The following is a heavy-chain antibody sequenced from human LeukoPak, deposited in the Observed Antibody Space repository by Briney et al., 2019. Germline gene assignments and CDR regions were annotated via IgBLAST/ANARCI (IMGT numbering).Heavy chain of an antibody. J-gene: IGHJ5*02. CDR1: GYTFTSCG. Sequence: ASVKVSCKASGYTFTSCGISWVRQAPGQGLEWMGWISAYNGNTNYAQRLQGRVTMTTDTSTSTAYMELRSLRSDDTAVYYCARDKVWFGELSHANWFDPWGQGTLVTVSS. CDR3: ARDKVWFGELSHANWFDP. CDR2: ISAYNGNT. D-gene: IGHD3-10*01. V-gene: IGHV1-18*01.